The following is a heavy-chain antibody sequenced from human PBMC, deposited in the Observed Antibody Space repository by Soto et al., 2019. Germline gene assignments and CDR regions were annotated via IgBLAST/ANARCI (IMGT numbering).Heavy chain of an antibody. D-gene: IGHD5-12*01. CDR1: GGSITSSSYY. CDR2: IYYSGST. Sequence: AESRSLTWTVSGGSITSSSYYWGWIRQPPGKGLEWIGSIYYSGSTYYNPSLKSRVTISVDTSKNQFSLKLSSVTAADTAVYYCASVPSRDGYNLSKDYYGMDVWGPGTTVTVSS. J-gene: IGHJ6*02. V-gene: IGHV4-39*01. CDR3: ASVPSRDGYNLSKDYYGMDV.